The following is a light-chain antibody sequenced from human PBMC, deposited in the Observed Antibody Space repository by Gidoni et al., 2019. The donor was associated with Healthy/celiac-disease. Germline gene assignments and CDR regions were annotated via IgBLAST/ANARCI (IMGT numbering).Light chain of an antibody. CDR1: QSVSRSY. CDR3: QQYGSSPYT. J-gene: IGKJ2*01. CDR2: GAA. Sequence: EIVLTQSPGTLSLSQGDRATLSCRASQSVSRSYFAWYQQKPGQAPRLLIYGAASRATGIPDRFSGSGSGTDFTITISRLEPEDFAVYYCQQYGSSPYTFGQGTKLEIK. V-gene: IGKV3-20*01.